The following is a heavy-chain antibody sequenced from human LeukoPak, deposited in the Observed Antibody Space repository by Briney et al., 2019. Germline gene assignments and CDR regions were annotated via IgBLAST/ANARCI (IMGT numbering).Heavy chain of an antibody. V-gene: IGHV1-2*06. J-gene: IGHJ5*02. D-gene: IGHD1-1*01. CDR2: INPNSGGT. CDR3: ASLRTGTNNWFDP. Sequence: GASVKVSCKAAGYTFTGYYMFWVRQAPGQGLEWMGRINPNSGGTNYAQKFQGRVTMTRDTSISTAYMELSRLRSDDTAVYYCASLRTGTNNWFDPWGQGTLVTVSS. CDR1: GYTFTGYY.